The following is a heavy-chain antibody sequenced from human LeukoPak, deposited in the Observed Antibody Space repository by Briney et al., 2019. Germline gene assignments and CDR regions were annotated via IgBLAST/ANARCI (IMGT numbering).Heavy chain of an antibody. J-gene: IGHJ5*02. Sequence: GGTLRLFCAGSGFTFSSYGMSWVRQAPGKGLELVSAISGSGGSTYYAASVKGRFTISRDNSKNTLYLQMNSLRAEDTAVYYCARGGLERRFDPWGQGTLVTVSS. CDR2: ISGSGGST. D-gene: IGHD1-1*01. V-gene: IGHV3-23*01. CDR1: GFTFSSYG. CDR3: ARGGLERRFDP.